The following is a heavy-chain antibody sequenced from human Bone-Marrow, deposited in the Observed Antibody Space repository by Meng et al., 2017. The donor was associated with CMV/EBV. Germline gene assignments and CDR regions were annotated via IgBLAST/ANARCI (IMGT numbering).Heavy chain of an antibody. V-gene: IGHV5-51*01. D-gene: IGHD2-2*01. Sequence: GESLKISCKGSGYSFTSCWIGWVRQMPGKGLEWMGIIYPGDSDTRYSPSFQGQVTISADKSISTAYLQWSSLKASDTAMYYCARAPAGIVVVPAAPTRWAFDIWGQGTMVTVSS. J-gene: IGHJ3*02. CDR3: ARAPAGIVVVPAAPTRWAFDI. CDR2: IYPGDSDT. CDR1: GYSFTSCW.